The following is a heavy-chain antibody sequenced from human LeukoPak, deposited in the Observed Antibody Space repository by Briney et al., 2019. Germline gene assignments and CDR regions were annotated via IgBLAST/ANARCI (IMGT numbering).Heavy chain of an antibody. CDR1: GFTFSSYG. D-gene: IGHD1-26*01. J-gene: IGHJ4*02. CDR2: IRYDGSNK. Sequence: GGSLRLSCAASGFTFSSYGMHWVRQAPGKGLEWVAFIRYDGSNKYYADSVKGRFTISRDNSKNTLYLQMNSLRSEDTAVYYCATGGIVGATPTDYWGQGTLVTVSS. CDR3: ATGGIVGATPTDY. V-gene: IGHV3-30*02.